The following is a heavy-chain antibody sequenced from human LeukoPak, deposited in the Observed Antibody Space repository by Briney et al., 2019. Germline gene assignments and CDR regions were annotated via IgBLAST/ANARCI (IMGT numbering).Heavy chain of an antibody. Sequence: SETLSLTCTVSGGSISSYYWSWIRQPAGKGPEWIGRIYTSGSTNYNPSLKSRVTMSVDTSKNQFSLKLSSVTAADTAVYYCAREGIAAAGNWFDPWGQGTLVTVSS. J-gene: IGHJ5*02. CDR2: IYTSGST. CDR3: AREGIAAAGNWFDP. D-gene: IGHD6-13*01. V-gene: IGHV4-4*07. CDR1: GGSISSYY.